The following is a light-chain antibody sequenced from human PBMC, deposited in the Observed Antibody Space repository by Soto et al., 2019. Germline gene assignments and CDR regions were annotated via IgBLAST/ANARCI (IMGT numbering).Light chain of an antibody. CDR1: SGHSSYA. CDR2: LNSDGSH. CDR3: QTWGTGIVV. J-gene: IGLJ2*01. V-gene: IGLV4-69*01. Sequence: QSVLTQSPSASASLGASVKLTCTLSSGHSSYAIAWHQQQPEKGPRYLMKLNSDGSHSKGDGIPDRFSGSSSGAERYLPISSLQSEDEADYYCQTWGTGIVVFGGGTKLT.